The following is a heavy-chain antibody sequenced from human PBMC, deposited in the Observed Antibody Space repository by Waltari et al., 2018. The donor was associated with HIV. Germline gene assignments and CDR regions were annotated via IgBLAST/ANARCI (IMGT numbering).Heavy chain of an antibody. CDR2: ISYDGSNK. D-gene: IGHD2-2*01. J-gene: IGHJ4*02. V-gene: IGHV3-30*18. CDR1: GFTFSSYG. CDR3: AKDASRYCSSTSCYLLDY. Sequence: QVQLVESGGGVVQPGRSLRLSCAASGFTFSSYGMHWVRQAPGKGREWVAVISYDGSNKYYADSVKGRFTISRDNSKNTLYLQMNSLRAEDTAVYYCAKDASRYCSSTSCYLLDYWGQGTLVTVSS.